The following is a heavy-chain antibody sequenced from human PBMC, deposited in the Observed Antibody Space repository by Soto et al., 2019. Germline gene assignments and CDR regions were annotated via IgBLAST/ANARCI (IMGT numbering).Heavy chain of an antibody. CDR1: GYTFTSYG. J-gene: IGHJ6*02. D-gene: IGHD6-19*01. CDR3: AREDDSSGWFMRSDYYYCGMDV. CDR2: ISAYNGNT. Sequence: ASVKVSCKAAGYTFTSYGSSWVRQAPGQGLEWMGWISAYNGNTNYAQKLQGRVTMTTDTSTSTAYMELRSLRSDDTAVYYCAREDDSSGWFMRSDYYYCGMDVWGQGTTVTVSS. V-gene: IGHV1-18*01.